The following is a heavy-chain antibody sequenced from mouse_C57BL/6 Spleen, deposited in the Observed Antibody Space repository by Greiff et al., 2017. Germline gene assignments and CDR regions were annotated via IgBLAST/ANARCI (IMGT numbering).Heavy chain of an antibody. D-gene: IGHD4-1*01. V-gene: IGHV5-4*01. CDR2: ISDGGSYT. CDR3: ARDLGNWAAWFAY. Sequence: VQLKESGGGLVKPGGSLKLSCAASGFTFSSYALSWVRQTPEKRLEWVATISDGGSYTYYPDNVKGRFTISRDKAKNNLYLQLSHLKSEDTAMYYCARDLGNWAAWFAYWGQGTLVTVSA. CDR1: GFTFSSYA. J-gene: IGHJ3*01.